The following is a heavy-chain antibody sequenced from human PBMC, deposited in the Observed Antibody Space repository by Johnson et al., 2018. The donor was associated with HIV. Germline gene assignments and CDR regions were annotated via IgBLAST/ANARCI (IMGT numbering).Heavy chain of an antibody. D-gene: IGHD4-23*01. CDR2: ISYDGSNK. Sequence: VQLVESGGGVVQPGRSLRLSCAASGFIFSSYAVHWVRQAPGKGLEWVAVISYDGSNKYYADSVKGRFTISRDNSKNTLYLQMNSLRAEDTAVFYCARASLARGGKIRAFDIWGQGTMVTVSS. J-gene: IGHJ3*02. CDR3: ARASLARGGKIRAFDI. V-gene: IGHV3-30-3*01. CDR1: GFIFSSYA.